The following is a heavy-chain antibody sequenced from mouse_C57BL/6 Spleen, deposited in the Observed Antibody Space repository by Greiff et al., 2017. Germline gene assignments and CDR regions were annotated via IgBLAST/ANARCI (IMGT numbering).Heavy chain of an antibody. CDR1: GFTFSDYG. CDR2: ISSGSSTI. Sequence: EVMLVESGGGLVKPGGSLKLSCAASGFTFSDYGMHWVRQAPEKGLEWVAYISSGSSTIYYADTVKGRFTISRDNAKNTLFLQMTSLRSEDTAMYYGAREDYGSSYGYAMDYWGQGTSVTVSS. J-gene: IGHJ4*01. D-gene: IGHD1-1*01. CDR3: AREDYGSSYGYAMDY. V-gene: IGHV5-17*01.